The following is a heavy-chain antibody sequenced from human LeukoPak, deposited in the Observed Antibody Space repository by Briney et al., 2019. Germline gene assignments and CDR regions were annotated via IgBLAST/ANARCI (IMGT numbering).Heavy chain of an antibody. J-gene: IGHJ4*02. D-gene: IGHD3-3*01. CDR3: VRDWRFFYLDF. Sequence: GGSLRLSCTASGFTFRNHGMHWVRQAPGKGLEWVAVIWYDGSKQFYADSVKGRFTISRDNSENTLSLQMNSLRAEDTAVYYCVRDWRFFYLDFWGQGTPVVVSS. V-gene: IGHV3-33*01. CDR2: IWYDGSKQ. CDR1: GFTFRNHG.